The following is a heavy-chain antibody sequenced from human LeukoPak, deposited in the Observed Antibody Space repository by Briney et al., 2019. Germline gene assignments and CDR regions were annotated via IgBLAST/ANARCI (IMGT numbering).Heavy chain of an antibody. Sequence: ASVKVSCKASGYTFTGYYIHWVRQAPGQGLEWMGWINRNSGDANYAQKFQGRVTMTRDTSISTAYMELSRLRSDDTAVYYCARDGRDGPRLVDDAFDIWGQGTMVTVSS. D-gene: IGHD1-26*01. CDR2: INRNSGDA. J-gene: IGHJ3*02. V-gene: IGHV1-2*02. CDR1: GYTFTGYY. CDR3: ARDGRDGPRLVDDAFDI.